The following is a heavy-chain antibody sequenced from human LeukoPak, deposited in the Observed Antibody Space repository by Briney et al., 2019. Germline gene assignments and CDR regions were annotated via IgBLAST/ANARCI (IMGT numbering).Heavy chain of an antibody. Sequence: PGGSLRLSCAASGFTFSTYWMTWVRQAPGKRLEWVASIMYDGSQKYYVDSVKGRFTVSRDNAKNSLYLQMNSLRAEDTAVYYCARYFNSNSYSSIRGDYWGQGTLVTVSS. CDR3: ARYFNSNSYSSIRGDY. J-gene: IGHJ4*02. V-gene: IGHV3-7*01. D-gene: IGHD3-22*01. CDR1: GFTFSTYW. CDR2: IMYDGSQK.